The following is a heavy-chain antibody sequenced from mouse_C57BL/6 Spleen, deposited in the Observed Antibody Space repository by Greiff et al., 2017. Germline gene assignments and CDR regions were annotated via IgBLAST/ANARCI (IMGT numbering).Heavy chain of an antibody. CDR1: GFSLTSYA. CDR2: IWTGVGT. J-gene: IGHJ4*01. V-gene: IGHV2-9-1*01. CDR3: ARNLDYYGSSYVEGSMDY. Sequence: VQLQQSGPGLVAPSQSLSITCTVSGFSLTSYAISWVRQPPGKGLEWLGVIWTGVGTNYNSALKSRLSISKDNSKSQVFLKMNSLQTDDTARYYCARNLDYYGSSYVEGSMDYWGQGTSVTVSS. D-gene: IGHD1-1*01.